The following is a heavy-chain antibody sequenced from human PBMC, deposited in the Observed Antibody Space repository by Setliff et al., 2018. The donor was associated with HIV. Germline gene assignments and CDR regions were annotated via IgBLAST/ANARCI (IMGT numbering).Heavy chain of an antibody. V-gene: IGHV3-49*02. D-gene: IGHD2-8*02. CDR3: TSAFADYAYWYFDY. Sequence: HPGGSLRLSCAASGFTFRSYWLSWVRQAPGKGLEWVGFIRRKAHGGTTQYAASVKGRFTISRDDSKSIAYLQMNSLKTEDTAVYYCTSAFADYAYWYFDYWGQGTLVTVSS. CDR2: IRRKAHGGTT. CDR1: GFTFRSYW. J-gene: IGHJ4*02.